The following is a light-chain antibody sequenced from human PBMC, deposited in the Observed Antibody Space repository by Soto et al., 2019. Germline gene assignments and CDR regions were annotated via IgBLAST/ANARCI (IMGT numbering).Light chain of an antibody. CDR1: SSDVGAYNY. CDR3: TSYVGNDIWV. Sequence: QSALTQPPSASGSPGQSVTISCTGTSSDVGAYNYVSWYQQYPGKAPKLMIYEVTKRPSGVPDRCSGSKSGNTASLTVSGLQADDEADYYCTSYVGNDIWVFGGGTKVTVL. V-gene: IGLV2-8*01. CDR2: EVT. J-gene: IGLJ3*02.